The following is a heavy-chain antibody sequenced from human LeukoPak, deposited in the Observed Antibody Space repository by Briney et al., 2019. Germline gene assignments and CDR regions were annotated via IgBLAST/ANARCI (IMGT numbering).Heavy chain of an antibody. V-gene: IGHV1-2*02. D-gene: IGHD4-17*01. CDR3: ARGLRWRRGVYGDYCVDY. Sequence: GASVKVSCKASGYTFTGYYMHWVRQAPGQGLEWMGWINPNSGGTNYAQKFQGRVTMTRDTSISTAYMELSRLRSDDTAVYYCARGLRWRRGVYGDYCVDYWGQGTLVTVSS. CDR1: GYTFTGYY. J-gene: IGHJ4*02. CDR2: INPNSGGT.